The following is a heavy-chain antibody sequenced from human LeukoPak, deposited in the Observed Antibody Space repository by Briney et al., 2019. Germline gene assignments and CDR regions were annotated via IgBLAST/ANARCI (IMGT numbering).Heavy chain of an antibody. Sequence: GGSLRLSCAASGFTFSDYYMSWIRQAPGKGLEWVSYISSSGSTMYYADSVKGRFTISRDNAKNSLYLQMNSLRAEDTAVYYCARDRTWVAAAGTRYLWFDPWGQGTLVTVSS. CDR3: ARDRTWVAAAGTRYLWFDP. CDR1: GFTFSDYY. J-gene: IGHJ5*02. V-gene: IGHV3-11*01. CDR2: ISSSGSTM. D-gene: IGHD6-13*01.